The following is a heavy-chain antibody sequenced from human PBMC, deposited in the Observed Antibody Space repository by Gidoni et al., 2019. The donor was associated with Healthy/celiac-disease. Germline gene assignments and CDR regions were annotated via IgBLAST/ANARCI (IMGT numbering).Heavy chain of an antibody. CDR3: AYCGGDCYSLFDY. Sequence: QLQLQESGPGLVKPSETLCLTCSVSGGSSSSSSYYWGWIRQPPGKGLEWIGSIYYSGSTYYIPSLKSLVTISVDTSKNQFSLKLSSVTAADTAVYYCAYCGGDCYSLFDYWGQGPLVTVSS. V-gene: IGHV4-39*01. CDR2: IYYSGST. CDR1: GGSSSSSSYY. D-gene: IGHD2-21*01. J-gene: IGHJ4*02.